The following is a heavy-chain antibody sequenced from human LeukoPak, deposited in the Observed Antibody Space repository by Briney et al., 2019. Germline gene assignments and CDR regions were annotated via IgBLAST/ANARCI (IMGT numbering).Heavy chain of an antibody. Sequence: TASETLSLTCTVSGYSISSGYYWGWIRQPPGKGLEWIGSIYHSGSTYYNPSLKSRVTISVDTSKNQFSLKLSSVTAADTAVYYCARDGMVRGVPLDYWGQGTLVTVSS. CDR3: ARDGMVRGVPLDY. J-gene: IGHJ4*02. CDR2: IYHSGST. D-gene: IGHD3-10*01. CDR1: GYSISSGYY. V-gene: IGHV4-38-2*02.